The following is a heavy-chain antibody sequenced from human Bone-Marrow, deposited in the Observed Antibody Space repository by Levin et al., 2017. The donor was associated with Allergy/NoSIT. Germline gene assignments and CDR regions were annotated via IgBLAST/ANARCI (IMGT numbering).Heavy chain of an antibody. J-gene: IGHJ3*01. CDR1: GLSFSDYN. Sequence: GESLKISCVGSGLSFSDYNMNWVRQAPGKGLEWVAPISSGSSYIFYADSMKGRFTISRDNAKNPLFLQMNGLTVDDAGVYFCASPREFCVSTTACYIALDLWGQGTTVTVSS. CDR2: ISSGSSYI. D-gene: IGHD2-15*01. V-gene: IGHV3-21*06. CDR3: ASPREFCVSTTACYIALDL.